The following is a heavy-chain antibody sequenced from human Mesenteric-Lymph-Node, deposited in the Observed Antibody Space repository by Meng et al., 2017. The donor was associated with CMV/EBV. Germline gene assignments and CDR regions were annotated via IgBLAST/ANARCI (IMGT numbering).Heavy chain of an antibody. CDR2: MNPNSGNT. Sequence: ASVKVSCKASGYTFTSYDINWVRQATGQGLEWMGGMNPNSGNTDYAQKFQGRVTMTRDASTSTVYMQLNTLRSEDTAVYYCARAPRPDSSGWTRYYFDYWGQGTLVTVSS. V-gene: IGHV1-8*02. D-gene: IGHD6-19*01. CDR1: GYTFTSYD. CDR3: ARAPRPDSSGWTRYYFDY. J-gene: IGHJ4*02.